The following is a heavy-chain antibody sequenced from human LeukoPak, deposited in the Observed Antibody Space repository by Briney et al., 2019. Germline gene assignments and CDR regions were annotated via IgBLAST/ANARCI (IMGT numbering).Heavy chain of an antibody. CDR3: ARDRIGVAGTAPEY. CDR1: GYTFFSYG. J-gene: IGHJ4*02. CDR2: ISGYNGVT. D-gene: IGHD6-19*01. V-gene: IGHV1-18*01. Sequence: ASVKVSCKASGYTFFSYGISWVRQAPGQGLEWMGWISGYNGVTNYAQTLQGRVTMTTDTSTTTVYMELRSLRSDDTAVYYCARDRIGVAGTAPEYWGQGTLVTVSS.